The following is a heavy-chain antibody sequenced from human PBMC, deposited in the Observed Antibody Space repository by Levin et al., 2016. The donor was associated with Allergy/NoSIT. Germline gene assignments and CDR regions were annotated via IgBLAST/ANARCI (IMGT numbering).Heavy chain of an antibody. V-gene: IGHV1-46*01. J-gene: IGHJ4*02. CDR2: INPSTGIT. D-gene: IGHD3-10*01. CDR3: ARAGGSGTYYRYFDF. Sequence: WVRQAPGQGLEWLGMINPSTGITTYAQRFQGRVTMTRDTSTSTVYIDLSSLRSEDTAVYYCARAGGSGTYYRYFDFWGQGTLVTVSS.